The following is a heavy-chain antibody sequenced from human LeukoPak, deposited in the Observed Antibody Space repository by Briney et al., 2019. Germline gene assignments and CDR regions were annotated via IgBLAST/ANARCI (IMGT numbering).Heavy chain of an antibody. V-gene: IGHV3-20*04. CDR3: AREGVPAAIRGGAFDY. J-gene: IGHJ4*02. D-gene: IGHD2-2*02. CDR1: GFTFDDYG. Sequence: GGSLRLSCAASGFTFDDYGMSWVRQAPGKGLEWVSGINWNGGSTGYADSVKGRFTISRDNAKNSLYLQMNSLRAEGTALYYCAREGVPAAIRGGAFDYWGQGTLVTVSS. CDR2: INWNGGST.